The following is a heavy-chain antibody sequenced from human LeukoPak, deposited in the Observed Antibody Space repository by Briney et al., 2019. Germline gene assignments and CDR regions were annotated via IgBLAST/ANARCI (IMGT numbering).Heavy chain of an antibody. CDR1: GFTFSSYG. Sequence: PGGSLRLSCAASGFTFSSYGMHWVRQAPGKGLEWVAFIRYDGSNKYYADSVKGRFTISRDNSKNTLFLQMNSLRAEDTAVYYCAKDGNSRSGSYSFDYWGQGTLVTVSS. CDR2: IRYDGSNK. CDR3: AKDGNSRSGSYSFDY. V-gene: IGHV3-30*02. J-gene: IGHJ4*02. D-gene: IGHD1-26*01.